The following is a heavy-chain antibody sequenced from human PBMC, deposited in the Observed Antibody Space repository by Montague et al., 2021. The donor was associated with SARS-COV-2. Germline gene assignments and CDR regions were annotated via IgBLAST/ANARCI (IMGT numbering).Heavy chain of an antibody. Sequence: TLSLTCTVSGGSINSGNYYWSWIRQPAGKGLEWIGRIYTSGSTNYNPSLKSRVTISVDTSKNQFSLKLSSVTAADTAVYYCARLPDQLLWFGELFDYWGQGTLVTVSS. V-gene: IGHV4-61*02. CDR2: IYTSGST. J-gene: IGHJ4*02. CDR1: GGSINSGNYY. D-gene: IGHD3-10*01. CDR3: ARLPDQLLWFGELFDY.